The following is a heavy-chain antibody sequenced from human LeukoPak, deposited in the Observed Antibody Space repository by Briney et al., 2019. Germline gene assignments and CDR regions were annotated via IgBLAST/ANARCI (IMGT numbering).Heavy chain of an antibody. CDR1: GFTVSSNY. Sequence: GGSLRLSCAASGFTVSSNYMSWVRQAPGKGLEWVSVIYSGGSTYYADSEKGRFTISRDNSKNTLYLQMNSLRAEDTAVYYCARGGSSGWYFYFDYWGQGTLVTVSS. CDR3: ARGGSSGWYFYFDY. V-gene: IGHV3-53*01. CDR2: IYSGGST. D-gene: IGHD6-19*01. J-gene: IGHJ4*02.